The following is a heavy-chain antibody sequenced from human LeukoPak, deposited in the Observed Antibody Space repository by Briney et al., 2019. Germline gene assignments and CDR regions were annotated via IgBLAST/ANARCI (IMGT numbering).Heavy chain of an antibody. J-gene: IGHJ4*02. D-gene: IGHD3-22*01. CDR2: IKSKTDGGTT. V-gene: IGHV3-15*01. CDR1: GFTFNNAW. Sequence: GGSLRLSCAASGFTFNNAWMSWVRQAPGKGLEWVGRIKSKTDGGTTDYAAPVKGRFTISRDDSKNTLYLQMNSLKTEDTAVYYCTTDLIGYYYDSNQPREPNDYWGQGTLVTVSS. CDR3: TTDLIGYYYDSNQPREPNDY.